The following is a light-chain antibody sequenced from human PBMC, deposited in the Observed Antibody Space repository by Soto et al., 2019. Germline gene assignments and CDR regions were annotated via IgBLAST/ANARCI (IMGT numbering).Light chain of an antibody. J-gene: IGKJ1*01. V-gene: IGKV1-27*01. Sequence: IQMTQSPSSLSASVGDRVTITCRASQDISNFLAWHQQKPGKVPNLLIYAASTLQSGVPSLFSVSGSGTDFTLTITSRQPEDVTTYYCQKYNSAPWTFGQGTKVEIK. CDR3: QKYNSAPWT. CDR1: QDISNF. CDR2: AAS.